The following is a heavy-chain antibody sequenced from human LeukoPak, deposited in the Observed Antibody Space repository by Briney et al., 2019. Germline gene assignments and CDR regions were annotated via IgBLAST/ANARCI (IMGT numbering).Heavy chain of an antibody. Sequence: SGGSLRLSCAASGFTFSSYSMNWVRQAPGKGLEWVSSISSSSYIYYADSVKGRFTISRDNAKNSLYLQMNSLRAEDTAVYYCARDLEQQLVSDFDYWGQGTLVTVSS. CDR1: GFTFSSYS. CDR2: ISSSSYI. D-gene: IGHD6-13*01. V-gene: IGHV3-21*01. J-gene: IGHJ4*02. CDR3: ARDLEQQLVSDFDY.